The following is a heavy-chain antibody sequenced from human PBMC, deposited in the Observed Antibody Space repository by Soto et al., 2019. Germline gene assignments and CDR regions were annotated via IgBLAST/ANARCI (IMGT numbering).Heavy chain of an antibody. CDR2: IYYSGST. CDR1: GGSISSGGYY. D-gene: IGHD6-25*01. J-gene: IGHJ4*02. V-gene: IGHV4-31*03. Sequence: QVQLQESGPGLVKPSQTLSLTCTVSGGSISSGGYYWSWIRQHPGKGLEWIGYIYYSGSTYYNPYLKSRFTISVDTSKNQSSLTLRSVTAVDTAVYCCASDRAGALYFDYWGQGTLVTVSS. CDR3: ASDRAGALYFDY.